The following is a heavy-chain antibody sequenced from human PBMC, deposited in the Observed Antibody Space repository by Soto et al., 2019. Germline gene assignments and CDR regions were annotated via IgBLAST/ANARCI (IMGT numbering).Heavy chain of an antibody. CDR2: LSGNGGST. J-gene: IGHJ4*02. CDR1: GFTFSVYA. V-gene: IGHV3-23*01. D-gene: IGHD6-6*01. Sequence: EVQLLESGGGLVQPGGSLRLSCGASGFTFSVYAMTWVRQAPGKGLEWVSALSGNGGSTYYADSVKGRFTISRDNSKSTLHLQMNSLRVEDTAVYYCAKDRTFGPPLVRFDSWGQGTLVTVSS. CDR3: AKDRTFGPPLVRFDS.